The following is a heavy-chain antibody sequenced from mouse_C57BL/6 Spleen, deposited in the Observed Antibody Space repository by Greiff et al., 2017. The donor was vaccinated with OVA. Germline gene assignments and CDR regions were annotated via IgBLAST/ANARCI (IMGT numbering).Heavy chain of an antibody. CDR1: FYTFTRSW. V-gene: IGHV1-74*01. J-gene: IGHJ1*03. CDR2: IHPSDSDT. D-gene: IGHD2-3*01. Sequence: QVQLQHPGADLVKPGASVKVSFTASFYTFTRSWLHWVQHRPGPFLALIGRIHPSDSDTNYNQKFKGKATLTVDKSSSTAYMQLSSLTSEDSAVYYCAIFYDGLRGWYFDVWGTGTTVTVSS. CDR3: AIFYDGLRGWYFDV.